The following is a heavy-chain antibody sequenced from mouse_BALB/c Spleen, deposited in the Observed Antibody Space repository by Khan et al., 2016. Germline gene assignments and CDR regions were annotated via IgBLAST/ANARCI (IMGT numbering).Heavy chain of an antibody. V-gene: IGHV1-7*01. Sequence: QVQLQQSGAELAKPGASVKMSCKASGYTFTSYWMHWVKQRPGQGLEWIGYINPSTGYTEYNQKFKDKATLTADKSSSTAYMQLSSLTSEDSAVYYCEYYYGSSYYWGQGTTLTVSS. J-gene: IGHJ2*01. CDR2: INPSTGYT. CDR1: GYTFTSYW. CDR3: EYYYGSSYY. D-gene: IGHD1-1*01.